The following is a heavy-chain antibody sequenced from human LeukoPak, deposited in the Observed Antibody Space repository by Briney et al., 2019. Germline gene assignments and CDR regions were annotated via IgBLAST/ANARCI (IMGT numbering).Heavy chain of an antibody. J-gene: IGHJ6*02. Sequence: ASVTLSCTASGYTFTDYYMHWVRQAPGQGLEWMGWINPNSGGTIFAQKFLGRVTMTRDTSISTVYMELSRLRSDDTAVYYCARFVTATQAYYYYGMDDWGQGTTVTVSS. CDR1: GYTFTDYY. D-gene: IGHD1/OR15-1a*01. CDR3: ARFVTATQAYYYYGMDD. V-gene: IGHV1-2*02. CDR2: INPNSGGT.